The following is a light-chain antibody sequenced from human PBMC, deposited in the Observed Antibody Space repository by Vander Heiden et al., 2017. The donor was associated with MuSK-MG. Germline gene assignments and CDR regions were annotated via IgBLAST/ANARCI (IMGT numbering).Light chain of an antibody. CDR1: QSINTW. Sequence: DIQMTQSPSTLSASVGDRVTITCRASQSINTWLAWYQQKPGKAPNLLIYKASSLKSGVPSRFSGSGSGTEFTLTISSLQPDDFAIYYCQQYKREAETFGQGTKVEIK. CDR2: KAS. J-gene: IGKJ1*01. CDR3: QQYKREAET. V-gene: IGKV1-5*03.